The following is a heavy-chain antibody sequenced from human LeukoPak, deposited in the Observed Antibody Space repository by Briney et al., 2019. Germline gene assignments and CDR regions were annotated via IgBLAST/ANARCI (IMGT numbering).Heavy chain of an antibody. CDR1: GGPLSSDY. V-gene: IGHV4-59*01. CDR2: IYNSGST. CDR3: ARDGTVATNWFDP. Sequence: PSETLSLTCTVSGGPLSSDYWSWIRQPPGKGLEWVAYIYNSGSTSYNPSLKSRVTISMNTSKNQFSLKLSSVTAADTAVYYCARDGTVATNWFDPWGQGTLVTVSS. J-gene: IGHJ5*02. D-gene: IGHD5-12*01.